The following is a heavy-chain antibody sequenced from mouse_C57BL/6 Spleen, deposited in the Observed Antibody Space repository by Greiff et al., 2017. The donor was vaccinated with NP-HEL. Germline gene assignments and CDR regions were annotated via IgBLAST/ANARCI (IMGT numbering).Heavy chain of an antibody. J-gene: IGHJ4*01. CDR2: IDPETGGT. V-gene: IGHV1-15*01. CDR1: GYTFTDYE. Sequence: VQLQQSGAELVRPGASVTLSCKASGYTFTDYEMHWVKQTPVHGLEWIGAIDPETGGTAYNQKFKGKAILTADKSSSTAYMELRSLTSEDSAVYYCTRENYYGSSYGGYYYAMDYWGQGTSVTVSS. D-gene: IGHD1-1*01. CDR3: TRENYYGSSYGGYYYAMDY.